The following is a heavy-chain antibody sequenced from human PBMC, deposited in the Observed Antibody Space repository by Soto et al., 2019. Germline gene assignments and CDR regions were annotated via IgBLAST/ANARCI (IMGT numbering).Heavy chain of an antibody. D-gene: IGHD1-26*01. CDR1: GFFFTDYF. Sequence: QVRLAESGGGLVKSGGSLTLSCSTSGFFFTDYFMSWIRQAPGKGLEWVSYISPSGDVTHYADSVKGRFTISRDNTKNSLFLQMSSLRDDDTAVYYCARQLERRVGAASHWGQGTRVSVSS. J-gene: IGHJ4*02. V-gene: IGHV3-11*01. CDR3: ARQLERRVGAASH. CDR2: ISPSGDVT.